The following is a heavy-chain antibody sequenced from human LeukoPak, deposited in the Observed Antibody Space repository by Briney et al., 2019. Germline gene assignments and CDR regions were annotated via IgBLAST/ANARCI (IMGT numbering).Heavy chain of an antibody. J-gene: IGHJ6*02. Sequence: GGSLRLSCAASGFTFSSYAMHWVRQAPGKGLEWVAVISYDGSNKYYADSVKGRFTISRDNSKNTLYLQMNSLRAEDTAVYYCARDNCSSTSCYGDYYYYGMDVWGQGTTVTVSS. V-gene: IGHV3-30*14. CDR1: GFTFSSYA. CDR2: ISYDGSNK. D-gene: IGHD2-2*01. CDR3: ARDNCSSTSCYGDYYYYGMDV.